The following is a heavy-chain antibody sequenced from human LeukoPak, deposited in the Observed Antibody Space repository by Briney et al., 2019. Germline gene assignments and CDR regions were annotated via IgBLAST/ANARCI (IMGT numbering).Heavy chain of an antibody. V-gene: IGHV1-8*01. CDR2: MNPNSGNT. J-gene: IGHJ5*02. CDR3: ARGIAAAGTSDP. D-gene: IGHD6-13*01. CDR1: GYTFTSYD. Sequence: ASVKVSCKASGYTFTSYDINWVRQATGQGLEWMGWMNPNSGNTGYAQKFQGRVTMTRNTSMSTAYMELSSLRSEDTAVYYCARGIAAAGTSDPWGQGTLVTVSS.